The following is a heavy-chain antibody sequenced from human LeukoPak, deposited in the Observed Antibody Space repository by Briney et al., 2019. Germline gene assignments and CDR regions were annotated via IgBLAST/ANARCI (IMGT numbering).Heavy chain of an antibody. CDR1: GGSISSYY. J-gene: IGHJ4*02. Sequence: SETLSLTCTVSGGSISSYYWSWIRQPPGKGLEWIGYIYYSGSTNYNPSLKSRVTISVDTSKNQFSLKLSSVTAADTAVYYCARSSRGDFARFGYWGQGTLVTVSS. V-gene: IGHV4-59*12. CDR2: IYYSGST. D-gene: IGHD2-21*01. CDR3: ARSSRGDFARFGY.